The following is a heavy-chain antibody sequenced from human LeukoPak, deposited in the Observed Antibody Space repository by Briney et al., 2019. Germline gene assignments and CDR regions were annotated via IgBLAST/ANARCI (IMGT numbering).Heavy chain of an antibody. CDR1: GFTFSSYA. D-gene: IGHD5-24*01. Sequence: GGSLRLSCAASGFTFSSYAMSWVRQAPGKGLEWVSAIGTAGDTYYPGSVKGRFTISRENAKNSLYLQMNSLRAGDTAVYYCARRSRDGYIDYWGQGTLVTVSS. CDR2: IGTAGDT. J-gene: IGHJ4*02. CDR3: ARRSRDGYIDY. V-gene: IGHV3-13*01.